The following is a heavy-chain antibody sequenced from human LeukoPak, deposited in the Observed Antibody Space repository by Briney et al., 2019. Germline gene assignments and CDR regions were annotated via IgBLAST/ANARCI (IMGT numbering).Heavy chain of an antibody. Sequence: GGSLRLSCAASGFTFSSYAMHWVRQAPGKGLEWVAVISYDGSNKYYADSVKGRFTISRDNSKNTLHLQMNSLRAEDTAVYYCARDTGYFDYWGQGTLVTVSS. D-gene: IGHD1-14*01. CDR2: ISYDGSNK. J-gene: IGHJ4*02. CDR3: ARDTGYFDY. CDR1: GFTFSSYA. V-gene: IGHV3-30*01.